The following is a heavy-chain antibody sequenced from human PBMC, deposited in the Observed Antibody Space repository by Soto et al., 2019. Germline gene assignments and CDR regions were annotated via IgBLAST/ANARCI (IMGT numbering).Heavy chain of an antibody. CDR2: MTSKTNNYAT. J-gene: IGHJ4*02. CDR1: GFPFSGSS. Sequence: GGSLRLSCAASGFPFSGSSVHWVRQASGKGLEWVGRMTSKTNNYATAYAASMKGRFTVSRDDSQNTAYLQMNNLKTEDTALYFCTTFNYDSSGYQNTGYWGQGTLVTVSS. CDR3: TTFNYDSSGYQNTGY. D-gene: IGHD3-22*01. V-gene: IGHV3-73*01.